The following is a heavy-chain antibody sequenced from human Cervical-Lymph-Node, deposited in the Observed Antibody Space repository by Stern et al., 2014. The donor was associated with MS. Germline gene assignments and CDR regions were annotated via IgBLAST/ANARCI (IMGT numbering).Heavy chain of an antibody. CDR1: GYTFTKYY. CDR3: GRDEGGVVPTAVLDF. Sequence: MQLVESGAKVKKPGASVNVSCKASGYTFTKYYMHWVRQAPGQGLEWMGIINTSGDSTSYAPKFQGRFTITRDASTNTVYMELNRLRSEDTAVYYCGRDEGGVVPTAVLDFWGQGTVVTVSS. D-gene: IGHD3-16*01. J-gene: IGHJ4*02. CDR2: INTSGDST. V-gene: IGHV1-46*01.